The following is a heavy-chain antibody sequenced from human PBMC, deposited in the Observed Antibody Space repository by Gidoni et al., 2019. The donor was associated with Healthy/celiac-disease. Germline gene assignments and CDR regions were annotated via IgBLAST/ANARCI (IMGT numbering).Heavy chain of an antibody. V-gene: IGHV1-69*01. D-gene: IGHD3-3*01. CDR2: IIPIFGTA. CDR1: GGTFSSYA. Sequence: QVQLVQSGAEVKKPGSSVKVSCKASGGTFSSYAISWVRQAPGQGLEWMGGIIPIFGTANYAQKFQGRVTITADESTSTAYMELSSLRSEDTAVYYCARDFWSGYNYYYYYMDVWGKGTTVTVSS. J-gene: IGHJ6*03. CDR3: ARDFWSGYNYYYYYMDV.